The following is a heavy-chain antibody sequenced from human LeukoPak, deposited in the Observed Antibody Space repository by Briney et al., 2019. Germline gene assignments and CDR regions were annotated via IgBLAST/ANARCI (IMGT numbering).Heavy chain of an antibody. D-gene: IGHD6-19*01. CDR1: GFTFSSYE. CDR2: ISSSGSTI. CDR3: ARESVAGLDY. V-gene: IGHV3-48*03. J-gene: IGHJ4*02. Sequence: GGSLRLSCAASGFTFSSYEMNWVRQASGKGLEWVSYISSSGSTIYYADSVKGRFTISRDNAKNSLYLQMNSLRAEDTAVYYCARESVAGLDYWGQGTLVTVSS.